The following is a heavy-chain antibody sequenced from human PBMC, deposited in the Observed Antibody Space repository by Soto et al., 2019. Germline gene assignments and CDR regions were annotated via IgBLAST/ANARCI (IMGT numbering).Heavy chain of an antibody. D-gene: IGHD5-18*01. Sequence: SETLSLTCTVSGCSIRSGGYYWSWIRQHPGKGLEWIGYIYYSGSTYYNPSLKSRVTISVDTSKNQFSLKLSSVTAADTAVYYCARSGYSYGPNPLLYWGQGTLVTVS. CDR3: ARSGYSYGPNPLLY. V-gene: IGHV4-31*03. J-gene: IGHJ4*02. CDR1: GCSIRSGGYY. CDR2: IYYSGST.